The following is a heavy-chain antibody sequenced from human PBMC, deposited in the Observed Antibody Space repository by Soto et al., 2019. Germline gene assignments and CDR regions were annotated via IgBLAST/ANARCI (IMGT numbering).Heavy chain of an antibody. Sequence: QVQLVQSGAEVKKPGASVKVSCKASGYTFNSYGITWVRQAPGQGLEWMGRISAYNGNTNCAQNLQERDTTTTDPTTSTAYIELRSLRSDDTAVYSCARDQYDILTAYYSGDAFAIWGQGTMVTVSS. V-gene: IGHV1-18*01. CDR2: ISAYNGNT. CDR1: GYTFNSYG. D-gene: IGHD3-9*01. J-gene: IGHJ3*02. CDR3: ARDQYDILTAYYSGDAFAI.